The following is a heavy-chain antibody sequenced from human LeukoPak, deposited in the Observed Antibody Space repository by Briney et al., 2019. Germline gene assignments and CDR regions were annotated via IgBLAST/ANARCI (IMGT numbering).Heavy chain of an antibody. Sequence: ASVKVSCKASGGTFSSYAISWVRQAPGQGLEWMGGIIPIFGTANYAQKFQGRVTITTDESTSTAYMELSSPRSEDTAVYYCASPNGSGSYYNIPHYYYYMDVWGKGTTVTVSS. V-gene: IGHV1-69*05. D-gene: IGHD3-10*01. CDR2: IIPIFGTA. CDR1: GGTFSSYA. CDR3: ASPNGSGSYYNIPHYYYYMDV. J-gene: IGHJ6*03.